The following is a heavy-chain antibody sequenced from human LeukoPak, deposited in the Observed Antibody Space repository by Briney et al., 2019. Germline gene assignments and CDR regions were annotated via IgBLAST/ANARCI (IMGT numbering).Heavy chain of an antibody. V-gene: IGHV3-74*01. Sequence: PGGSLRLSCAASGFTFSSYWMHWVRQAPGKGLVWVSRINSDGSSTSYADSVKGRFTISRDIAKNTLYLQMNSLRAEDTAVYYCARDAYSSSWYSVVYYYGMDVWGQGTTVTVSS. CDR1: GFTFSSYW. D-gene: IGHD6-13*01. J-gene: IGHJ6*02. CDR2: INSDGSST. CDR3: ARDAYSSSWYSVVYYYGMDV.